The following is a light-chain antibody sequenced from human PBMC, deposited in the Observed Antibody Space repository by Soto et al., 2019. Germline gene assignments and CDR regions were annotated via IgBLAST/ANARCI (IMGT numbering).Light chain of an antibody. CDR2: EVS. V-gene: IGLV2-14*01. J-gene: IGLJ3*02. Sequence: QSVLTQAASVSGSPGQSITISCTGASRDVGGYNYVSWYQQHPGKSPKLMIYEVSNRPSGVSNRFSGSKSGNTASLTISGLQAEDEADYYCSSYTSTNTLYWVFGGVTKLTVL. CDR3: SSYTSTNTLYWV. CDR1: SRDVGGYNY.